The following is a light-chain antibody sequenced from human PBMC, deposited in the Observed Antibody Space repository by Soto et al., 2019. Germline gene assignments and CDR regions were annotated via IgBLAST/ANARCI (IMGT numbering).Light chain of an antibody. CDR1: SGHSSYA. Sequence: QPVLTQSPSASASLGASVKLTCTLGSGHSSYAIAWHQQQPEKGPRYLMKLNSDGSHSKGDGIPDRFSGSSSGAERYLTISSLQSEDEADYYCQTWGRGVFGGGTKLTVL. V-gene: IGLV4-69*01. CDR3: QTWGRGV. J-gene: IGLJ2*01. CDR2: LNSDGSH.